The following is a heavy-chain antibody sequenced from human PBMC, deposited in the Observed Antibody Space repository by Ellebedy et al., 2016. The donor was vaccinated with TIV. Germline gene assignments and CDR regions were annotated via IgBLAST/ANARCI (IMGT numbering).Heavy chain of an antibody. V-gene: IGHV1-69*13. Sequence: ASVKVSCKASGGTFSSYAISWVRQAPGQGLEWMGGIIPIFGTANYAQKFQGRVTITADESTSTAYMELSSLSSEDTAVYYCARVSHGYSVYNLVYWYFDIWGRGTLVTVSS. CDR3: ARVSHGYSVYNLVYWYFDI. CDR1: GGTFSSYA. CDR2: IIPIFGTA. D-gene: IGHD5/OR15-5a*01. J-gene: IGHJ2*01.